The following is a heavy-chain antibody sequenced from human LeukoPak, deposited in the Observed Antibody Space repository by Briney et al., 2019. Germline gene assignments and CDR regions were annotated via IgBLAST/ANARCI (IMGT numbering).Heavy chain of an antibody. CDR2: IIPIFGTA. CDR3: ASLKRNLEWLPSPYYYYYYYMDV. J-gene: IGHJ6*03. D-gene: IGHD3-3*01. Sequence: GASVKVSCKASGGTSSSYAISWVRQAPGQGLEWMGGIIPIFGTANYAQKFQGRVTITADESTSTAYMELSSLRSEDTAVYYCASLKRNLEWLPSPYYYYYYYMDVWGKGTTVTVSS. V-gene: IGHV1-69*01. CDR1: GGTSSSYA.